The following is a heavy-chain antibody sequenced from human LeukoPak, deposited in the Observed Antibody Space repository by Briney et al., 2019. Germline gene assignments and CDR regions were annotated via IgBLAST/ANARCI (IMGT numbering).Heavy chain of an antibody. CDR1: GYTFTGYY. CDR3: ARDEQLWPYYFDY. J-gene: IGHJ4*02. Sequence: ASVKVSCKASGYTFTGYYMHWVRQAPGQGLEWMGWISAYNGNTNYAQKLQGRVTMTTDTSTSTAYMELRSLRSDDTAVYYCARDEQLWPYYFDYWGQGTLVTVSS. V-gene: IGHV1-18*04. D-gene: IGHD5-18*01. CDR2: ISAYNGNT.